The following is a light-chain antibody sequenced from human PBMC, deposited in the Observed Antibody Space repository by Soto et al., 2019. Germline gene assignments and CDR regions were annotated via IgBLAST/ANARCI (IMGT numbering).Light chain of an antibody. J-gene: IGLJ1*01. CDR3: CSYAGSSTSYV. V-gene: IGLV2-23*02. CDR2: EVS. CDR1: SSDVGSYNL. Sequence: QSALTQPASVSGSPGQSITISCTGTSSDVGSYNLVSWYQQHPGKAHKLMIYEVSKRPSGVSNRFSGSKSGNTASLTISGLQAEDEADYYCCSYAGSSTSYVFGTGTKVTVL.